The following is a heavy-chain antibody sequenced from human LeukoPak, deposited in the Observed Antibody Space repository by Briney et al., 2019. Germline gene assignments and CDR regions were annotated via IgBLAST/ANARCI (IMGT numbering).Heavy chain of an antibody. CDR2: IKSKSDGGTT. CDR3: VRHGPNCFDY. D-gene: IGHD2-8*01. CDR1: GFTFSNAW. Sequence: PGGSLRLSCVASGFTFSNAWMNWVRQAPGKGLEWVGRIKSKSDGGTTDYAAPVKGKFTISRDDSKNTLYLQMNSLRVEDTAVYYCVRHGPNCFDYWGQGTLVTVSS. J-gene: IGHJ4*02. V-gene: IGHV3-15*01.